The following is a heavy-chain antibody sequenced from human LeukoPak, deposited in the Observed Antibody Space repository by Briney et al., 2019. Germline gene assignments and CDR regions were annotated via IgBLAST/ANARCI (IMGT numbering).Heavy chain of an antibody. J-gene: IGHJ4*02. CDR2: ISSSSTYI. CDR3: AKDDGYSSAWYYFDY. D-gene: IGHD6-19*01. V-gene: IGHV3-21*04. Sequence: GGSLRLSCAATGFTFSNYGMNWVRQAPGEGLEWVSSISSSSTYIHYADSVKGRFTISRDNSKDTLYLQMNSLRAEDTAVYYCAKDDGYSSAWYYFDYWGQGTLVTVSS. CDR1: GFTFSNYG.